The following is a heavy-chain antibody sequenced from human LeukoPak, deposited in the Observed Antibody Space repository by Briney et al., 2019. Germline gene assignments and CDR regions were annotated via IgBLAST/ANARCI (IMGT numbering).Heavy chain of an antibody. V-gene: IGHV3-23*01. J-gene: IGHJ4*02. CDR2: ISGSGGST. D-gene: IGHD3-22*01. Sequence: GRSLRLSCAASGFTFSSYAMSWVRQAPGKGLEWVSAISGSGGSTYYADSVKGRFTISRDNSKNTLFLQMNSLRAEDSAVYYCATDREGDPSCYYLVGGQGTLITVSS. CDR3: ATDREGDPSCYYLV. CDR1: GFTFSSYA.